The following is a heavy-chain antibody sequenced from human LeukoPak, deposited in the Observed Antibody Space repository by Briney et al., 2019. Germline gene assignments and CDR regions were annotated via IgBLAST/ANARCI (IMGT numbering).Heavy chain of an antibody. CDR2: ISGSGGST. CDR3: AKSRGFTVTPLLYYFDY. D-gene: IGHD4-17*01. CDR1: GFTFSSFA. J-gene: IGHJ4*02. V-gene: IGHV3-23*01. Sequence: GGSLRLSCAASGFTFSSFAMICVRQAPGKVLEWVSPISGSGGSTYYADSVKGRFTISRDNSKNALYLQMNSLRAEDTAVYYCAKSRGFTVTPLLYYFDYWGQGTLVTVSS.